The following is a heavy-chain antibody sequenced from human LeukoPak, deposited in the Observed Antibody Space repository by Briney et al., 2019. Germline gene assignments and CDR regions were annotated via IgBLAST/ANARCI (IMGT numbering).Heavy chain of an antibody. D-gene: IGHD5-12*01. V-gene: IGHV4-59*08. J-gene: IGHJ3*02. Sequence: SETLSLTCTVSGGSISSYYWSWIRQPPGKGLEWIGYIYYSGSTNYNPSLKSRVTISVDTSKNQFSLKLSSVTAADTAVYYCASQSGNGYSGYDFQAFDIWGQGTMVTVSS. CDR2: IYYSGST. CDR1: GGSISSYY. CDR3: ASQSGNGYSGYDFQAFDI.